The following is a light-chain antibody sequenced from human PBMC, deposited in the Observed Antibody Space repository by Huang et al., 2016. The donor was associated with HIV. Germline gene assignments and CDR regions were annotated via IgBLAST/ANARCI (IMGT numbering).Light chain of an antibody. CDR3: QQYGSSPPWT. V-gene: IGKV3-20*01. J-gene: IGKJ1*01. Sequence: EIVLTQSPGTLSLSPGERATLSFRASQSVSSTYLAWYQQKPGQAPRLLIYGAFSRATGIPDRFSGSGSGTDFTLTISRLEPEDFAVYYCQQYGSSPPWTFGQGTKVEIK. CDR1: QSVSSTY. CDR2: GAF.